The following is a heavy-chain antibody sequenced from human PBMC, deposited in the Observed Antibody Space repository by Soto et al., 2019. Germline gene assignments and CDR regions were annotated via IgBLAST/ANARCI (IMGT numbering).Heavy chain of an antibody. Sequence: GGSLRLSCAASGFTFVTYTMNWVRQAPGKGLEWVSSIGTSSSYIYYADSVRGRFTISRDNARDSLYLQMSSLRAEDTAVYYCARVMCGDCSTYYYYSMDVWGQGTTVTVSS. CDR3: ARVMCGDCSTYYYYSMDV. CDR2: IGTSSSYI. D-gene: IGHD2-21*02. CDR1: GFTFVTYT. J-gene: IGHJ6*02. V-gene: IGHV3-21*01.